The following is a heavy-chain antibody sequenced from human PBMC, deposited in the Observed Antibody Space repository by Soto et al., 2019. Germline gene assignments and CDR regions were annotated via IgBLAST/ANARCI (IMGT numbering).Heavy chain of an antibody. D-gene: IGHD3-9*01. CDR2: IYYSGST. Sequence: SETLSLTCTVSGGSISSGGYYWSWIRQHPGKGLEWIGYIYYSGSTYYNPSLKSRVTISVDTSKNQFSLKLSSVTAADTAVYYCASHDILTGYLRPDAFAIWGQGTMVLVS. V-gene: IGHV4-31*03. J-gene: IGHJ3*02. CDR1: GGSISSGGYY. CDR3: ASHDILTGYLRPDAFAI.